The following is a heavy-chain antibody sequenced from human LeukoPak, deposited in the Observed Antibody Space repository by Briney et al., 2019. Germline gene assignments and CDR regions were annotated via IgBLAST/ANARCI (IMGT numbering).Heavy chain of an antibody. CDR1: GLTFGDYA. Sequence: GGSLRLSCTASGLTFGDYAMSWFRQAPGKGLEWVSVIYSGGSTYYADSVKGRFTISRDNSKNTLYLQMNSLRAEDTAVYYCARGQSTIFGVVNYNWFDPWGQGTLVTVSS. V-gene: IGHV3-66*01. CDR3: ARGQSTIFGVVNYNWFDP. CDR2: IYSGGST. D-gene: IGHD3-3*01. J-gene: IGHJ5*02.